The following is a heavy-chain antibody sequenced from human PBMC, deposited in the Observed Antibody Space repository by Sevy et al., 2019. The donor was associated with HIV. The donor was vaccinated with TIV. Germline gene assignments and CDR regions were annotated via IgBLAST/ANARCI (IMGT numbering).Heavy chain of an antibody. CDR2: ISSSSSTI. V-gene: IGHV3-48*02. CDR1: GFTFSSYS. CDR3: ASVFSNYYYYGMDV. D-gene: IGHD3-16*01. Sequence: GGSLRLSCAASGFTFSSYSMNWVRQAPGKGLEWVSYISSSSSTIYYADSVKGRFNISRENAKNSLYLQMNSLRDEDTAVYYSASVFSNYYYYGMDVWGQGTTVTVSS. J-gene: IGHJ6*02.